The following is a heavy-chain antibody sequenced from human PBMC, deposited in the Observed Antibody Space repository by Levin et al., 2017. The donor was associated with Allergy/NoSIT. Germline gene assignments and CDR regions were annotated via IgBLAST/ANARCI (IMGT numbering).Heavy chain of an antibody. V-gene: IGHV3-30-3*01. CDR3: ARDRDRRYSYYYYGMDV. CDR2: ISYDGSNK. J-gene: IGHJ6*02. Sequence: GESLKISCAASGFTFSSYAMHWVRQAPGKGLEWVAVISYDGSNKYYADSVKGRFTISRDNSKNTLYLQMNSLRAEDTAVYYCARDRDRRYSYYYYGMDVWGQGTTVTVSS. CDR1: GFTFSSYA.